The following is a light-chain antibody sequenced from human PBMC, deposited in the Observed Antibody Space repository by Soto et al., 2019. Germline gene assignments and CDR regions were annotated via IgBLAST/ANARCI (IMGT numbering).Light chain of an antibody. CDR2: VAS. CDR1: QDIGTW. J-gene: IGKJ3*01. V-gene: IGKV1-12*01. Sequence: DIQLTQSPSSVSASVGDRVTITCRAGQDIGTWLAWYQQKPGKAPKLLIYVASNWQSGVPSQFSGAGSGTDFNLTIPSLQPDDFATYHCPQPDSFSFTFGPGTKVGVK. CDR3: PQPDSFSFT.